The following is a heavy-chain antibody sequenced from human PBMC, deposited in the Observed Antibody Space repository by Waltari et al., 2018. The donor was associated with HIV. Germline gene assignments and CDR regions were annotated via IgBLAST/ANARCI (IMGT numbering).Heavy chain of an antibody. Sequence: QVQLQESGPGLVKPSETLSLTCTVSGGSISSYYWRWIRQPPGKGLAWIGYIYYSGSTNYNPSLKSRVTISVDTSKNQFSLKLSSVTAADTAVYYCARDRLGYCSSTSCEKNWYFDLWGRGTLVTVSS. CDR2: IYYSGST. CDR1: GGSISSYY. CDR3: ARDRLGYCSSTSCEKNWYFDL. D-gene: IGHD2-2*01. V-gene: IGHV4-59*01. J-gene: IGHJ2*01.